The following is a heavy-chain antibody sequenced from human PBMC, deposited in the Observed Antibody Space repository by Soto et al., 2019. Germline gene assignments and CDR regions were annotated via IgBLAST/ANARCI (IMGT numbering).Heavy chain of an antibody. CDR3: ARSVALDASDY. CDR2: ISYDESNK. V-gene: IGHV3-30-3*01. D-gene: IGHD2-15*01. J-gene: IGHJ4*02. CDR1: GFVFSSYA. Sequence: QVHLVESGGGVVQPGRSLRLSCAASGFVFSSYAMHWVRQAPDKGLEWVAVISYDESNKYYADSVKGRFTISRDNSKNTLFLQMNSLRAEDTALYYCARSVALDASDYWGQGTLVTVSS.